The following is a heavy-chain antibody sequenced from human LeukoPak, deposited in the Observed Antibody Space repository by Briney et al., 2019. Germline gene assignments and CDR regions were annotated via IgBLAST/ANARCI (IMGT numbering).Heavy chain of an antibody. D-gene: IGHD3-22*01. J-gene: IGHJ3*02. CDR2: IKQDGSEK. Sequence: TGGSLRLSCAASGFTFSSYWMSWVRQAPGKGLEWVANIKQDGSEKYYVDSVKGRFTISRDNAKNSLYLQMNSLRAEDTAVYYCARGLGGSYYDSSGTLTDIWGQGTMVTVSS. CDR3: ARGLGGSYYDSSGTLTDI. V-gene: IGHV3-7*01. CDR1: GFTFSSYW.